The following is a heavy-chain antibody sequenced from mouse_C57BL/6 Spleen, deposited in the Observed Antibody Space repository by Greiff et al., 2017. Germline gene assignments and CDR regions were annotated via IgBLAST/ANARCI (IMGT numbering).Heavy chain of an antibody. CDR1: GYTFTDYE. CDR3: TRFSSGLRAMDY. CDR2: IDPETGGT. D-gene: IGHD3-2*02. J-gene: IGHJ4*01. Sequence: QVQLQQSGAELVRPGASVTLSCKASGYTFTDYEMHWVKQTPVHGLEWIGAIDPETGGTAYNQKFKGKAILTADKSSSTAYMELRSLTSEDSAVYYCTRFSSGLRAMDYWGQGTSVTGSS. V-gene: IGHV1-15*01.